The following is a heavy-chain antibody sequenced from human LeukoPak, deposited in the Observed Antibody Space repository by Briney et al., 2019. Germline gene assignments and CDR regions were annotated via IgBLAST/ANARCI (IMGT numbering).Heavy chain of an antibody. D-gene: IGHD3-10*01. V-gene: IGHV4-34*01. CDR1: GGSFSGYY. CDR2: INHSGST. Sequence: SETLSLTCAVYGGSFSGYYWSWIRQPPGKGLEWIGEINHSGSTNYNPSLKSRVTISVDTSKNQFSLKLSSVTAADTAVYYCARGVRGSGSYMDWFDPWGQGTLVTVSS. J-gene: IGHJ5*02. CDR3: ARGVRGSGSYMDWFDP.